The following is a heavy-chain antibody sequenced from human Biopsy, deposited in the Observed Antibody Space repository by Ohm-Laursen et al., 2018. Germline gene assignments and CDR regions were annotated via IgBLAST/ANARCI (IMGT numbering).Heavy chain of an antibody. J-gene: IGHJ4*02. Sequence: SVKVSCKTSGYKFTSYGMSWVRPAPGQGFEWMGWISGYNGNTNYAQKFQGRITMNIDAATSTGYMDLRSLKSDETAVYYCAGIAAAGWDDYWGQGTLVTVSS. D-gene: IGHD6-25*01. V-gene: IGHV1-18*01. CDR1: GYKFTSYG. CDR2: ISGYNGNT. CDR3: AGIAAAGWDDY.